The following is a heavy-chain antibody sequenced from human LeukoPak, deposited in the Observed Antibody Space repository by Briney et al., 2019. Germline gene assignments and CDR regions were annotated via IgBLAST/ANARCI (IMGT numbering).Heavy chain of an antibody. J-gene: IGHJ4*02. CDR2: ISGSGGST. Sequence: GGSLRLSCAASGFTFRTYAMGWVRQARGKGLEWVSGISGSGGSTYYADSVKGRFTISRDNSKNTLYLQMNSLRAEDTAVYYCAKEGDFYDILTDYWGQGTLVTVSS. V-gene: IGHV3-23*01. CDR1: GFTFRTYA. CDR3: AKEGDFYDILTDY. D-gene: IGHD3-9*01.